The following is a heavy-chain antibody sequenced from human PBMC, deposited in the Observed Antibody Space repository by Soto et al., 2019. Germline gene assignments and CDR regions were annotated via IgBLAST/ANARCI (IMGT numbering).Heavy chain of an antibody. V-gene: IGHV1-18*01. Sequence: GASVKVACKASGYTFTSYGISWVRQAPRQGLEWMGWISAYNGNTNYAQKLKGRVTMTTDTSTSTAYMELRSLRSDDTAVYYCARYTYYYDSSGYYPGGYYYYGMDVWGQGTTVTVS. CDR1: GYTFTSYG. J-gene: IGHJ6*02. D-gene: IGHD3-22*01. CDR3: ARYTYYYDSSGYYPGGYYYYGMDV. CDR2: ISAYNGNT.